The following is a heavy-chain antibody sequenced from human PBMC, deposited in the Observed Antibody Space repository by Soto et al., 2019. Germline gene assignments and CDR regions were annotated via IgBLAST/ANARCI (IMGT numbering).Heavy chain of an antibody. CDR3: ARSYCSGGSCYSGRYFQH. D-gene: IGHD2-15*01. V-gene: IGHV4-34*01. CDR1: GGSFSGYY. Sequence: SETLSLTCAVYGGSFSGYYWSWIRQPPGKGLEWIGEINHSGSTNYNPSLKSRVTISVDTSKNQFSLKLSSVTAADTAVYYCARSYCSGGSCYSGRYFQHWGQGTLVTVSS. CDR2: INHSGST. J-gene: IGHJ1*01.